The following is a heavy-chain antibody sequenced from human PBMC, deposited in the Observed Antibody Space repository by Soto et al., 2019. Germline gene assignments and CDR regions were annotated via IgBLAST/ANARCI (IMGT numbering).Heavy chain of an antibody. D-gene: IGHD3-22*01. CDR1: GFTFSSYA. CDR2: ISGSGGST. J-gene: IGHJ3*02. Sequence: GGSLRLSCAASGFTFSSYAMSWVRQAPGKGLEWVSAISGSGGSTYYADSVKGRFTISRDNSKNTLYLQMNSLRAEDTAVYYCAKDPLDYYDSSGYYYPDAFDIWGQGTMVTVSS. CDR3: AKDPLDYYDSSGYYYPDAFDI. V-gene: IGHV3-23*01.